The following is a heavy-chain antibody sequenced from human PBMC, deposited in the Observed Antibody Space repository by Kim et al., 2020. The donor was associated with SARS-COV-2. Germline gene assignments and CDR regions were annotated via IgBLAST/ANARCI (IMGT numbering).Heavy chain of an antibody. D-gene: IGHD6-19*01. Sequence: GESLKISCKASGYSFTSYWITWVRQTPGKGLESMGRIDPSDSYVDYSPSFQGHITMSADKSASIAYLQLNNLKASDTGIYYCARRVAVAGYGLDVWGHGTAVRVSS. J-gene: IGHJ6*02. CDR2: IDPSDSYV. CDR3: ARRVAVAGYGLDV. V-gene: IGHV5-10-1*01. CDR1: GYSFTSYW.